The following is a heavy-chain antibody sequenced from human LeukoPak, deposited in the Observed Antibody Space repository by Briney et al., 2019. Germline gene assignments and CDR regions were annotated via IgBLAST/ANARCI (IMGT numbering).Heavy chain of an antibody. CDR2: MYHSGNT. J-gene: IGHJ4*02. CDR1: DYSISSGYY. V-gene: IGHV4-38-2*02. Sequence: SETLSLTCTVSDYSISSGYYWGWIRQPPGKGLEWIGSMYHSGNTYYNPSLKSRVTISVDTSKNQFSLKLSSVTAADTAVYYCARQTGSGLFILPGGQGTLVTVSS. D-gene: IGHD3/OR15-3a*01. CDR3: ARQTGSGLFILP.